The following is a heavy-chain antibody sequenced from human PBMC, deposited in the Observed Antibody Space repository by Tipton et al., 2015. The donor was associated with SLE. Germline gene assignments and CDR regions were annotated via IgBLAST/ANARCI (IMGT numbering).Heavy chain of an antibody. CDR1: GGSISSYY. J-gene: IGHJ6*03. Sequence: LRLSCTVSGGSISSYYWSWIRQPPGKGLEWIGYIYYSGSTNYNPSLKSRVTISVDTSKNQFSLKLSSVTAADTAVYYCARVVTGHFWYYYYMGVWGKGTTVTVSS. CDR2: IYYSGST. D-gene: IGHD3-3*02. V-gene: IGHV4-59*01. CDR3: ARVVTGHFWYYYYMGV.